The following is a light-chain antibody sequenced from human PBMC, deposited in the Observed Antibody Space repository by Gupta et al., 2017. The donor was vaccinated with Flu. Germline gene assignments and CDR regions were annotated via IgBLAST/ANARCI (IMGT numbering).Light chain of an antibody. V-gene: IGKV1-39*01. CDR3: QQRDSTPLT. CDR1: QSISSY. CDR2: AAS. Sequence: DIQMTHSPSSLSASVGDIVTLTCRASQSISSYLNWYQQKPGKAPKLLISAASSVKSGVPSRFSGSGSGTDFTLTISSRQPEDFATYYCQQRDSTPLTFGGGTKVEIK. J-gene: IGKJ4*01.